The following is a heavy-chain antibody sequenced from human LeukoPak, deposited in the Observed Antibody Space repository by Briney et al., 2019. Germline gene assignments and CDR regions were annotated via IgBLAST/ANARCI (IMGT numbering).Heavy chain of an antibody. D-gene: IGHD6-13*01. Sequence: SETLSLTCTVSGGSISSYYWGWIRQPPGKGLEWIGSIYYSGSTYYNPSLKGRVTISVDTSKNQFSLKLSSVTAADTAVYYCARDAEIAAAGTYYFDYWGQGTLVTVSS. CDR3: ARDAEIAAAGTYYFDY. V-gene: IGHV4-39*07. J-gene: IGHJ4*02. CDR1: GGSISSYY. CDR2: IYYSGST.